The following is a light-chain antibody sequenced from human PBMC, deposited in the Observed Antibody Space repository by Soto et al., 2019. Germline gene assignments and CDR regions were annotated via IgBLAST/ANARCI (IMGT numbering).Light chain of an antibody. CDR1: QSVTSY. Sequence: DIQMTQSPSSLSASVGDRVTITCRASQSVTSYLNWYQQKPEKAPKLLIYAASSLQSGVPSRFSGSGSETDFTLTISSLQPEDFATYYCQQTYRTPHTFGQGTKLEIK. V-gene: IGKV1-39*01. CDR3: QQTYRTPHT. CDR2: AAS. J-gene: IGKJ2*01.